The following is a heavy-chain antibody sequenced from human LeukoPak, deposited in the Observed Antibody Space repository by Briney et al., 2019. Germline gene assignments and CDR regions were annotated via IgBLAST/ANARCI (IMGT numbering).Heavy chain of an antibody. CDR2: INHSGST. CDR1: GGSISGYY. V-gene: IGHV4-34*01. Sequence: PSETLSLTCTVSGGSISGYYWSWIRQPPGKGLEWIGEINHSGSTNYNPSLKSRVTISVDTSKNQFSLKLSSVTAADTAVYYCARRQYFAPWGQGTLVTVSS. CDR3: ARRQYFAP. D-gene: IGHD2-2*01. J-gene: IGHJ5*02.